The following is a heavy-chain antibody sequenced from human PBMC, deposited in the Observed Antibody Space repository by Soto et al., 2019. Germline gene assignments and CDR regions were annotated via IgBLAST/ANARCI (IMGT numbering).Heavy chain of an antibody. CDR3: ARGQRCGYYNAY. D-gene: IGHD3-22*01. CDR2: INPDGRST. V-gene: IGHV3-74*01. CDR1: GFTFSDYW. Sequence: EVQLVESGGGLVQPGESLRLSCSASGFTFSDYWMHWVRQGPGKGLVWVSRINPDGRSTNFADSVKGRFIVSRDNAKNTVYLQVNSLRAEDTAVYYCARGQRCGYYNAYWGQGTLVTVSS. J-gene: IGHJ4*02.